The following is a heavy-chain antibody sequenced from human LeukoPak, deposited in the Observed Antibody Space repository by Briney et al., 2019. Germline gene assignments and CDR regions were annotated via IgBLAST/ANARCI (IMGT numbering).Heavy chain of an antibody. CDR1: GFTFDDYA. J-gene: IGHJ6*02. D-gene: IGHD4-11*01. CDR2: ISWNSCSI. CDR3: AKDIHSNYGGFLYYYYYGMDV. Sequence: GRSLRLSCAASGFTFDDYAMHWVRQAPGKGLEWVSCISWNSCSIGYADSVKGRFTISRDHAKNSLYLQMNSLRAEDTALYYCAKDIHSNYGGFLYYYYYGMDVWGQGTTVTVSS. V-gene: IGHV3-9*01.